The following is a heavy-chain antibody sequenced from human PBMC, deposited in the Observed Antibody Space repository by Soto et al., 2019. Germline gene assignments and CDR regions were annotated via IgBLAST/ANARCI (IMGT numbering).Heavy chain of an antibody. V-gene: IGHV4-30-4*01. J-gene: IGHJ5*02. Sequence: TLSLTCTVSGAPRFSGSYYWSWIRQSHEKGLQWMGSIFYTGSTYYESSLKSRLTISVDTSKNQFSLRLTSVSAADTAVYYCARDLPPPLRWFDPWGQGVQVTVSS. D-gene: IGHD3-16*01. CDR1: GAPRFSGSYY. CDR3: ARDLPPPLRWFDP. CDR2: IFYTGST.